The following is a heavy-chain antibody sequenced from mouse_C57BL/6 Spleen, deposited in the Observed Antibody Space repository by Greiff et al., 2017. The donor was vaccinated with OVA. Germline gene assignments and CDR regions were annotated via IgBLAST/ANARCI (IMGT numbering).Heavy chain of an antibody. CDR1: GYTFTSYD. D-gene: IGHD2-4*01. J-gene: IGHJ2*01. Sequence: VHLVESGPELVKPGASVKLSCKASGYTFTSYDINWVKQRPGQGLEWIGWIYPRDGSTKYNEKFKGKATLTVDTSSSTAYMELHSLTSEDSAVYFCARSSYDYAYYFDYWGQGTTLTVSS. V-gene: IGHV1-85*01. CDR2: IYPRDGST. CDR3: ARSSYDYAYYFDY.